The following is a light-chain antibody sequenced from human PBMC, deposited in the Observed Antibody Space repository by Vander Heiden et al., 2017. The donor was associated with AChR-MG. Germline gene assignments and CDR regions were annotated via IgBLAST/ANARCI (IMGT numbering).Light chain of an antibody. J-gene: IGKJ4*01. CDR2: DAS. CDR1: QDISNY. V-gene: IGKV1-33*01. Sequence: DIQMTQSPSSLSASVGDRVTITCQASQDISNYLNWYQQKPGKAPKLLIYDASNLETGVPSRFSGSGSGTDFTFTISSLQPEDIATYYCQQDYNLPLTFGGGTKVEIQ. CDR3: QQDYNLPLT.